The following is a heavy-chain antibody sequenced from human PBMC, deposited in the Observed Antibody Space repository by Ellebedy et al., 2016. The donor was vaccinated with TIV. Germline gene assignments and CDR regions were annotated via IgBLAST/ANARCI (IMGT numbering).Heavy chain of an antibody. J-gene: IGHJ4*03. V-gene: IGHV3-7*01. D-gene: IGHD3-10*01. CDR1: GFTFSDYW. CDR3: ARDQGWAYPGSTRFDY. CDR2: IKQDGSEK. Sequence: GESLKISCAASGFTFSDYWMSWVHQAPGKGLEWVANIKQDGSEKWYVDSVKGRFTISRDNAKNSLYLQMSSLRAEDTAVYYCARDQGWAYPGSTRFDYWGQGTLVTVSS.